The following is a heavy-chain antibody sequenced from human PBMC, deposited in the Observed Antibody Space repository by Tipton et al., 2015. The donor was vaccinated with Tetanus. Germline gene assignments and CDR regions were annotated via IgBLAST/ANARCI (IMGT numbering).Heavy chain of an antibody. Sequence: TLSLTCTVSGGSISSYYWSWIRQPPGKGLEWIGYIYYSGSTNYNPSLKSRVTISVGTSKNQFSLKLSSVTAADTAVYYCAGRDIYGDYHRYFDLWGRGTLVTVSS. D-gene: IGHD4-17*01. CDR1: GGSISSYY. CDR2: IYYSGST. V-gene: IGHV4-59*01. J-gene: IGHJ2*01. CDR3: AGRDIYGDYHRYFDL.